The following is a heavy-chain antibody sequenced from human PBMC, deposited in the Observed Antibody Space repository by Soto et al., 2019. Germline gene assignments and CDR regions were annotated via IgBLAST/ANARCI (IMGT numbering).Heavy chain of an antibody. Sequence: GGSLRLSCAASGFTFSSYSMNWVRQAPGKGLEWVSSISSSNSYIYYADTVKGRYTNSRDNAKNSLYLQMNSLRAEDTSVYYCAREAIAAAGTVALDYWGQGTLVTVSS. J-gene: IGHJ4*02. D-gene: IGHD6-13*01. V-gene: IGHV3-21*01. CDR2: ISSSNSYI. CDR1: GFTFSSYS. CDR3: AREAIAAAGTVALDY.